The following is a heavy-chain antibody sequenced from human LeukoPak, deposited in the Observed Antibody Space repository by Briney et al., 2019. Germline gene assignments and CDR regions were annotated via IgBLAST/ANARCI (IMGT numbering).Heavy chain of an antibody. CDR3: AKDRLSYAPRPKYYFDY. J-gene: IGHJ4*02. CDR2: IRYDGSNK. Sequence: QAGGSLRLSWAASGFTFSSYGMHWVRQAPGKGLEWVAFIRYDGSNKYYADSVKGRFTISRDNSKNTLYLQMNSLRAEDTAVYYCAKDRLSYAPRPKYYFDYWGQGTLVTVSS. D-gene: IGHD2-2*01. V-gene: IGHV3-30*02. CDR1: GFTFSSYG.